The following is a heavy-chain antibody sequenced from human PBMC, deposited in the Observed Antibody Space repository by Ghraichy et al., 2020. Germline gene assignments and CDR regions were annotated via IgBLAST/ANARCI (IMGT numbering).Heavy chain of an antibody. CDR3: ARHSDGSGTPDAFDI. J-gene: IGHJ3*02. Sequence: SETLSLTCTVSGGSISSHYWSWIRQPPGKGLEWIGYIYTSGSTNYNPSLKSRVTISVDTSKNQFSLKLSSVTAADTAVYYCARHSDGSGTPDAFDIWGQGTMVTVSP. D-gene: IGHD3-10*01. V-gene: IGHV4-4*09. CDR1: GGSISSHY. CDR2: IYTSGST.